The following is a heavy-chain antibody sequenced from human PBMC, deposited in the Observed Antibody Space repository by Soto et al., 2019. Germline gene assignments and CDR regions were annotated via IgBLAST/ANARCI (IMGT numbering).Heavy chain of an antibody. V-gene: IGHV3-23*01. D-gene: IGHD6-6*01. CDR2: ISGSGGST. CDR3: AKNWDTTFSSSSH. Sequence: EVQLLESGGGLVQPGGSLRLFCAASGFTFTTYAMTWVRQAPGKGLEWVSAISGSGGSTYYADSVKGRFTISRDNSKNTLFLQMNSLRAEDTAVYYCAKNWDTTFSSSSHRGQGTLVTVSS. CDR1: GFTFTTYA. J-gene: IGHJ4*02.